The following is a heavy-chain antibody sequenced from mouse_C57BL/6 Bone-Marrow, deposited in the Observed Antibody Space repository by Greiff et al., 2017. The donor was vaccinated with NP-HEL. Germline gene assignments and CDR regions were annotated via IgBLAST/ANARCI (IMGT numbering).Heavy chain of an antibody. CDR1: GYTFTSYG. Sequence: VQLQQSGAELARPGASVKLSCKASGYTFTSYGISWVKQRTGQGLEWIGEIYPRSGNTYYNEKFKGKATLTADKSSSTAYMGLRSLTSEDSAVYFCARPLFAYWGQGTLVTVSA. V-gene: IGHV1-81*01. J-gene: IGHJ3*01. CDR2: IYPRSGNT. CDR3: ARPLFAY.